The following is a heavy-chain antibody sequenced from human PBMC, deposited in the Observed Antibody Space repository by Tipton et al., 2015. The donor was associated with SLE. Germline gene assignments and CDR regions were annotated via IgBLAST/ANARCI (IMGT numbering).Heavy chain of an antibody. CDR3: AKGGGVVVIVPFQH. D-gene: IGHD2-21*01. J-gene: IGHJ1*01. CDR2: IYSGGST. CDR1: GFTFSSYA. V-gene: IGHV3-23*03. Sequence: SLRLSCAASGFTFSSYAMSWVRQAPGKGLEWVSVIYSGGSTYYADSVKGRFTISRDNSKNTLYLQMNSLRAEDTAVYYCAKGGGVVVIVPFQHWGQCTLVTVSS.